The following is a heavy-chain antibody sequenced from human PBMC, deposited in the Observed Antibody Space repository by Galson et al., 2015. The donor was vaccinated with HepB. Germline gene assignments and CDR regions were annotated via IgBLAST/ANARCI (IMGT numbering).Heavy chain of an antibody. CDR3: ARAPRIFLSGFYSAFSDIDC. Sequence: QSGAEVKKPGESLKLSCKGAGYSFSNYWIAWVRQMPGKGLEWMGIIYPDDSDTRYSPSFQGHVTISADRSSGTAYLQWSSLKASDTAMYYCARAPRIFLSGFYSAFSDIDCWGQGTLVTVSS. CDR1: GYSFSNYW. J-gene: IGHJ4*02. V-gene: IGHV5-51*01. CDR2: IYPDDSDT. D-gene: IGHD3-3*01.